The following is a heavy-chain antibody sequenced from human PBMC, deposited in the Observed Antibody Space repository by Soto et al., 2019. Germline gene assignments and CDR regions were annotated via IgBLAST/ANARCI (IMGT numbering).Heavy chain of an antibody. CDR2: ISGSGDST. CDR3: AKGYCSSTSCSFDY. V-gene: IGHV3-23*01. Sequence: GGSLRLSCAASGFTFSNFAMNWVRQAPGKGLEWVSVISGSGDSTFYADSVKGRFTISRDNSKNTLYLQLNSLRAEDTALYYCAKGYCSSTSCSFDYWGQGTLVTVSS. D-gene: IGHD2-2*01. CDR1: GFTFSNFA. J-gene: IGHJ4*02.